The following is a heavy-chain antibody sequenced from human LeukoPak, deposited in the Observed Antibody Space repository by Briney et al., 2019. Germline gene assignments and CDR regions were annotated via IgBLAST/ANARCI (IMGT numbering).Heavy chain of an antibody. CDR2: ISAYNGNT. CDR3: ARVGRTAMVHNWFDP. CDR1: GYTFTSYG. Sequence: ASVKVSCKASGYTFTSYGISWVRQAPGQGLEWMGWISAYNGNTNYAQKLQGRVTMTTDTSTSTAYMELRNPRSDDTAVYYCARVGRTAMVHNWFDPWGQGTLVTVSS. V-gene: IGHV1-18*01. D-gene: IGHD5-18*01. J-gene: IGHJ5*02.